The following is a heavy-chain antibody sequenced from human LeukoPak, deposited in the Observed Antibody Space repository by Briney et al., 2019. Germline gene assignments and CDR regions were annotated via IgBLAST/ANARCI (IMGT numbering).Heavy chain of an antibody. V-gene: IGHV3-48*03. CDR2: ISSSGSTI. CDR1: GFTFNNYE. J-gene: IGHJ1*01. CDR3: AKGPYDILTGYPISAEYFQH. D-gene: IGHD3-9*01. Sequence: GGSLRLSCAASGFTFNNYETHWVRQAPGKGLEWVSYISSSGSTIYYADSVKGRFTISRDNAKNSLYLQMNSLRAEDTAVYYCAKGPYDILTGYPISAEYFQHWGQGTLVTVSS.